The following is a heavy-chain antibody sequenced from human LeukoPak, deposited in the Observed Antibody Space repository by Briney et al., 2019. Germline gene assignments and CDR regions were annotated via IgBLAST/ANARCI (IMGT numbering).Heavy chain of an antibody. Sequence: ASVKVSCKASGYTFTGYYMHWVRQAPGQGLEWMGWINPNSGGTNYAQKFQGRVTMTRDTSISTAYMELSRLRSDDTAVYYCARVKVRRWLQLGAFDIWGQGTMVTVSS. CDR1: GYTFTGYY. CDR2: INPNSGGT. CDR3: ARVKVRRWLQLGAFDI. J-gene: IGHJ3*02. D-gene: IGHD5-24*01. V-gene: IGHV1-2*02.